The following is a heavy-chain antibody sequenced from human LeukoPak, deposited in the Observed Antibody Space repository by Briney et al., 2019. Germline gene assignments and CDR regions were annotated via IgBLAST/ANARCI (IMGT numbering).Heavy chain of an antibody. Sequence: GGSLRLSCAASGITFSNYAMSWVRQAPGKGLEWVSAISVSGGSTYYADSVRGRFTISRDNAKNTLYLQMNSLRAEDTAVYYCARVAYSSSWFVDYWGQGTLVTVSS. CDR1: GITFSNYA. CDR3: ARVAYSSSWFVDY. CDR2: ISVSGGST. V-gene: IGHV3-23*01. D-gene: IGHD6-13*01. J-gene: IGHJ4*02.